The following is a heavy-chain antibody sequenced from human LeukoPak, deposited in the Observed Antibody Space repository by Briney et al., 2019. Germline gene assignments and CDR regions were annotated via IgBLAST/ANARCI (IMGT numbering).Heavy chain of an antibody. CDR1: GFTFSSYA. V-gene: IGHV3-23*01. CDR3: ARERNWNGPFDY. D-gene: IGHD1-1*01. J-gene: IGHJ4*02. Sequence: PGGSLRLSCAASGFTFSSYAMSWVRPAPGKGLEWGSAISGSGGSTYYADSVKGRFTISRDNSKNTLYLQMNSLRAEDTAVYYCARERNWNGPFDYWGQGTLVTVSS. CDR2: ISGSGGST.